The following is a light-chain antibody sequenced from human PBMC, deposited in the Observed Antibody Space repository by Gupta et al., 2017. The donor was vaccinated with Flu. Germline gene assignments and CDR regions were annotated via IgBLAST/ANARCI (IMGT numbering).Light chain of an antibody. CDR1: QSVSSSY. J-gene: IGKJ2*01. V-gene: IGKV3-20*01. CDR3: QQYGSSPKYI. CDR2: GAS. Sequence: EIVLTQSPGTLSLSPGERATLSCRASQSVSSSYLAWYQQKPGQAPRLLIYGASSRATGIPDRFSGSGYGTDFTLTISRREPEDFAVYYCQQYGSSPKYIFGQGTKLEIK.